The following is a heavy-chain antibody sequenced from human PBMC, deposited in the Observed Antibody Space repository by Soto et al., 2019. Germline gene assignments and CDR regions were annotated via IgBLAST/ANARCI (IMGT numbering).Heavy chain of an antibody. CDR1: GFTFSSYG. D-gene: IGHD3-3*01. V-gene: IGHV3-33*01. J-gene: IGHJ6*02. CDR2: IWYDGSNK. CDR3: AREARDFWSGYYNYYYGMDV. Sequence: GGSLRLSCAASGFTFSSYGMHWVRQAPGKGLEWVAVIWYDGSNKYYADSVKGRFTISRDNSKNTLYLQMNSLRAEDTAVYYCAREARDFWSGYYNYYYGMDVWGQGTTVTVSS.